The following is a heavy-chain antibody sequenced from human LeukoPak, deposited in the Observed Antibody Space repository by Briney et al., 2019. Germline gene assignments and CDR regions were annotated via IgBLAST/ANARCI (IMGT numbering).Heavy chain of an antibody. J-gene: IGHJ4*02. V-gene: IGHV4-39*01. CDR3: ASHERAGIAAAGATFDY. Sequence: SETLSLTCTVSGGSISSSSYYWGWIRQPPGKGLEWSGSIYYSGSTYYNPSLKSRVTISVDTSKNQFSLKLSSVTAADTAVYYCASHERAGIAAAGATFDYWGQGTLVTVSS. CDR1: GGSISSSSYY. CDR2: IYYSGST. D-gene: IGHD6-13*01.